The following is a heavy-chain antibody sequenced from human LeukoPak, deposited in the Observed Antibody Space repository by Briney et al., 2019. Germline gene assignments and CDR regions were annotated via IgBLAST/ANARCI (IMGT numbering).Heavy chain of an antibody. Sequence: GASVKVSCKASGYTFTNYYMHWVRQAPEQGPEWMGTINPSGDSTSYAQRFQGRVTLTRDTSTSTVYMELSSLGSEDTAVYYCARGRFGYTGSYYVYWGQGTLVTVSS. CDR1: GYTFTNYY. CDR2: INPSGDST. J-gene: IGHJ4*02. CDR3: ARGRFGYTGSYYVY. V-gene: IGHV1-46*01. D-gene: IGHD1-26*01.